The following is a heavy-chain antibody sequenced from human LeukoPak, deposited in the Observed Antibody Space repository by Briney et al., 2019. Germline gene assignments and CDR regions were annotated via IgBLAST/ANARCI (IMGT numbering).Heavy chain of an antibody. V-gene: IGHV1-2*02. CDR3: ARDDDYGDYSDFDY. D-gene: IGHD4-17*01. J-gene: IGHJ4*02. Sequence: VASVKVSCKASGYTFTGYYMHWVRQAPGQGLEWMGWINPNSGGTNYAQKFQGRVTMTRDTSISTAYMELSRLRSDDTAVYYCARDDDYGDYSDFDYWGQGTLVTVSS. CDR2: INPNSGGT. CDR1: GYTFTGYY.